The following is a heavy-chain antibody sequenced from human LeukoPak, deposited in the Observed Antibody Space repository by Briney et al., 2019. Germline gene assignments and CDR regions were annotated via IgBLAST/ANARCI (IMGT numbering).Heavy chain of an antibody. CDR2: IYYSGST. Sequence: SETLSLTCTVSGGSISRYYWSWIRQPPGEGLEWIGFIYYSGSTNYNPSLKSRVTISVDTSKNPFSLRPSAVTAADTAVYYCARTNAFDIWGQGTMVTVSS. CDR3: ARTNAFDI. J-gene: IGHJ3*02. CDR1: GGSISRYY. V-gene: IGHV4-59*01.